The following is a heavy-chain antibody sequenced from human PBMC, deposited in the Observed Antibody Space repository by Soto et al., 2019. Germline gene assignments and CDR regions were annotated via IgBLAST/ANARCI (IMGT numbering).Heavy chain of an antibody. CDR3: ARGSYYSGWV. D-gene: IGHD6-19*01. V-gene: IGHV6-1*01. J-gene: IGHJ4*02. Sequence: SQTLSLTCAISGDSVSSTSTAWSWIRQSPSRGLEWLGRTYYRSNWYTDYAVSVKSRITISPDTSKNQFSLQLNSVTPEDTTVYYCARGSYYSGWVWGQGTLVTVSS. CDR2: TYYRSNWYT. CDR1: GDSVSSTSTA.